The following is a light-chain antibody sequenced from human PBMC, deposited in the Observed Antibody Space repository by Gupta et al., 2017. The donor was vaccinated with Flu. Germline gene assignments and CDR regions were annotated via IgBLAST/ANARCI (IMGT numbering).Light chain of an antibody. CDR1: NSNIGSDT. Sequence: RVTVVRSGGNSNIGSDTVSWFEQIPGAAPKLLIFRDVQRPSGVPDRFSGSRSGNSASLAISGLQYDDEAEYYCATWDYSLNGPVFGGGTKLTVL. CDR3: ATWDYSLNGPV. CDR2: RDV. V-gene: IGLV1-44*01. J-gene: IGLJ2*01.